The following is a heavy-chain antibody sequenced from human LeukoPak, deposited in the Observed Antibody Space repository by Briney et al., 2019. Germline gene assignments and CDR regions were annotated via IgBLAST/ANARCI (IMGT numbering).Heavy chain of an antibody. Sequence: SETLSLTCAVSGVSIRSAGYSYYWIRQYSRKGLEWIGHIYYSGSPSYNPSLKSRVTISMDTSKNHFSLNLTSVTAADTAVYFCARDGATGVFETWGQGTLVAVSS. CDR1: GVSIRSAGYS. CDR3: ARDGATGVFET. D-gene: IGHD3-3*01. CDR2: IYYSGSP. V-gene: IGHV4-31*11. J-gene: IGHJ5*02.